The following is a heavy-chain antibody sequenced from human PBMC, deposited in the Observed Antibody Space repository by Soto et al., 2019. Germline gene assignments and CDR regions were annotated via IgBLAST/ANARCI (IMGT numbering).Heavy chain of an antibody. J-gene: IGHJ4*02. V-gene: IGHV3-30-3*01. CDR1: XFTFSSYA. Sequence: SPRLSCAASXFTFSSYAMHWVRQAPGKGLEWVAVISYDGSNKYYADSVKGRFTISRDNSKNTLYLQMNSLRAEDTAVYYCAREQIEKRQPYFDYWGQGTLVT. CDR3: AREQIEKRQPYFDY. CDR2: ISYDGSNK. D-gene: IGHD6-13*01.